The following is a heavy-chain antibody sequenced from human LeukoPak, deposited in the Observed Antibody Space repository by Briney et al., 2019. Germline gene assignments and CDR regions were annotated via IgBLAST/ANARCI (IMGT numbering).Heavy chain of an antibody. CDR3: ARDGWYYDSSGFY. Sequence: PGGSLRLSCAASGFTVSRNYMSWVRQAPGKGLEWASVIYSGGNTYYADFVKGRFTISRDNAKNSLYLQMNSLRAEDTAVYYCARDGWYYDSSGFYWGQGTLVTVSS. CDR2: IYSGGNT. V-gene: IGHV3-53*01. J-gene: IGHJ4*02. CDR1: GFTVSRNY. D-gene: IGHD3-22*01.